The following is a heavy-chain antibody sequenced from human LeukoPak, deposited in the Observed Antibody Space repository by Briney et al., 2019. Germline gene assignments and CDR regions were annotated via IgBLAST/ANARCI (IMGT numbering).Heavy chain of an antibody. CDR3: ARDRKLRFLEWLDRRARAFDI. J-gene: IGHJ3*02. D-gene: IGHD3-3*01. Sequence: SETLSLTCTVSGGSISSSSYYWGWIRQPPGKGLEWIRSIYYSGSTYYNPSLKSRVTISVDTSKNQFSLKLSSVTAADTAVYYCARDRKLRFLEWLDRRARAFDIWGQGTMVTVSS. CDR1: GGSISSSSYY. CDR2: IYYSGST. V-gene: IGHV4-39*07.